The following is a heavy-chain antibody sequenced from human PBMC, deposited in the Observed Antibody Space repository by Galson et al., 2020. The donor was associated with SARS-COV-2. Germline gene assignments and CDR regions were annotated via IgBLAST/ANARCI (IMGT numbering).Heavy chain of an antibody. CDR2: IQSDGSLT. Sequence: GRSLRPSCSASGFSFSNYWTHWVRHLPRKGRGWVSRIQSDGSLTSYADSVTGRFSISRDNAKNALYLQRNSLRPEDTGLYYCAGALAFWGQGTLVTVAS. CDR1: GFSFSNYW. CDR3: AGALAF. J-gene: IGHJ4*02. V-gene: IGHV3-74*01.